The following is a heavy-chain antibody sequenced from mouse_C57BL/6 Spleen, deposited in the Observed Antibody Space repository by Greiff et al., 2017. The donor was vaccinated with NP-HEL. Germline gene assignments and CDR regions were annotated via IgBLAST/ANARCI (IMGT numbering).Heavy chain of an antibody. J-gene: IGHJ4*01. CDR1: GFTFSDYG. Sequence: DVHLVESGGGLVKPGGSLKLSCAASGFTFSDYGMHWVRQAPEKGLEWVAYISSGSSTIYYADTVKGRFTISRDNAKNTLFLQMTSLRSEDTAMYYCARTPFQRDAMDYWGQGTSVTVSS. V-gene: IGHV5-17*01. CDR2: ISSGSSTI. CDR3: ARTPFQRDAMDY.